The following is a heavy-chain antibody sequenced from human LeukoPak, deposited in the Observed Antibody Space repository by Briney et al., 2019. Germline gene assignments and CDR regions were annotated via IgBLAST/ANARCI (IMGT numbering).Heavy chain of an antibody. D-gene: IGHD4-23*01. CDR3: ARHRNGGNSRGAFDI. V-gene: IGHV5-51*01. Sequence: GESLKISCKGSGYSFTSYWIGWVRQMPGKGLEWMGIIYPGDSDTRYSPSFQGQVTISADKSISTAYPQWSSLKASDTAMYYCARHRNGGNSRGAFDIWGQGTMVTVSS. CDR2: IYPGDSDT. CDR1: GYSFTSYW. J-gene: IGHJ3*02.